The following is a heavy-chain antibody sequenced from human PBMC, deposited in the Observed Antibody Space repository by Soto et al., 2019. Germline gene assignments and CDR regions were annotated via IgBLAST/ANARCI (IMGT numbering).Heavy chain of an antibody. V-gene: IGHV1-69*13. D-gene: IGHD3-22*01. CDR2: IIPIFGTA. J-gene: IGHJ3*02. Sequence: GASVKVSCKASGGTFSSYSISWVRQAPGQGLEWMGGIIPIFGTANYAQKFQGRVTITADESTSTAYMELSSLRSEDTAVYYCATSAGYYYDDSGYSDAYDIWGQGTMVTVSS. CDR3: ATSAGYYYDDSGYSDAYDI. CDR1: GGTFSSYS.